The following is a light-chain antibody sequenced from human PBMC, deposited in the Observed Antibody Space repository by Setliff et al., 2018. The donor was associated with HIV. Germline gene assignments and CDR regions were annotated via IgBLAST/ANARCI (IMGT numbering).Light chain of an antibody. CDR2: DVN. CDR3: NSYTSSSTLYV. V-gene: IGLV2-14*03. Sequence: QSALTQPASVSGSPGQSITISCSGTISDIGSYNFVSWYQQHPGKAPKLMMSDVNKRPSGVSDRFSGSKSGNTASLTISGLQAEDEANYYCNSYTSSSTLYVFGTGTKVTVL. CDR1: ISDIGSYNF. J-gene: IGLJ1*01.